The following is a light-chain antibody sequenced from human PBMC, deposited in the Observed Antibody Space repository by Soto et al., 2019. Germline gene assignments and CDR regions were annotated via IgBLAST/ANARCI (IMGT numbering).Light chain of an antibody. CDR3: QHYDNSPPFT. CDR2: DAS. CDR1: QSLSKSH. J-gene: IGKJ2*01. Sequence: EIVLTQSPGTLSLSPGERATLSCRASQSLSKSHLAWYQQKPGQSPRLLIYDASSRATGIADRFSGSGSGTDFTLTISRLEPEDFAVYFCQHYDNSPPFTFGQGTK. V-gene: IGKV3-20*01.